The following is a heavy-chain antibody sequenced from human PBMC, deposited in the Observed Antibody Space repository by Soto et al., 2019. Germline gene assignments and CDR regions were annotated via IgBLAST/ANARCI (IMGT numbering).Heavy chain of an antibody. V-gene: IGHV3-21*06. CDR3: ARAPIDN. CDR2: ISSTSTLI. J-gene: IGHJ4*02. Sequence: GGSLRLSCVVSGFSFSTYGMNWVRQAPGKGLEWLAFISSTSTLITYADSMKGRFTVSRDNAKNSLYLQMNSLRAEDTAVYYCARAPIDNWGRGTLVTVSS. CDR1: GFSFSTYG.